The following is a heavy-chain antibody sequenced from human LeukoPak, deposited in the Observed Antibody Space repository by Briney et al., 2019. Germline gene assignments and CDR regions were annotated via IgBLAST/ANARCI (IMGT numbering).Heavy chain of an antibody. V-gene: IGHV3-23*01. CDR1: GFTFSSYA. CDR3: AKSGSSWYFDY. D-gene: IGHD6-13*01. Sequence: GGSLRLSCAASGFTFSSYAMTWVRQAPGKGLEWVSTISGSGISTYYADSVKGRFTISRDNSKNTLYLQMNSLRAEDTAVYYCAKSGSSWYFDYWGQGTLVTVSS. CDR2: ISGSGIST. J-gene: IGHJ4*02.